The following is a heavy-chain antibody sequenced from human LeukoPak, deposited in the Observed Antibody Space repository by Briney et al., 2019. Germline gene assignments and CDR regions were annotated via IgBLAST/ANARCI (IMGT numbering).Heavy chain of an antibody. D-gene: IGHD6-19*01. Sequence: LPGGSLRLFCAASGFTFSSYGMSWVRQAPGKGLEWVSAISGSGGSTYYADSVKGRFTISRDNSKNTLYLQMNSLRAEDTAVYYCAREGKAVAGRSSGGAFDIWGQGTMVTVSS. CDR3: AREGKAVAGRSSGGAFDI. J-gene: IGHJ3*02. CDR2: ISGSGGST. CDR1: GFTFSSYG. V-gene: IGHV3-23*01.